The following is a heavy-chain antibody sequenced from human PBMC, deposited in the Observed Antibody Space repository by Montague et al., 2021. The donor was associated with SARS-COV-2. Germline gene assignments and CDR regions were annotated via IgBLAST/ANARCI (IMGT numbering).Heavy chain of an antibody. D-gene: IGHD3-3*01. J-gene: IGHJ4*02. V-gene: IGHV4-59*01. Sequence: SETLSLTCTVSGGSISSYYWSWIRQPPGKGLEWIGYIYYSGSTNYNPSLKSGVTISVDTSKNQFSLKLSSVTAADTAVYYCARAPVAHITIFGVVTSFDYWGQGTLVTVSS. CDR2: IYYSGST. CDR3: ARAPVAHITIFGVVTSFDY. CDR1: GGSISSYY.